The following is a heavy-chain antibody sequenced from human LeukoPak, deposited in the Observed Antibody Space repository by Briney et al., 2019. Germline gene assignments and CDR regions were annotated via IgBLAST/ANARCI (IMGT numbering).Heavy chain of an antibody. CDR3: AKGYCSGGSCYPGGFDY. J-gene: IGHJ4*02. Sequence: PGGSLRLSCAASGFTFSSYAMSWVRQAPGKGLEWVSAISGSGGSTYYADSVKSRFTISRDNSKNTLYLQMNSLRAEDTAVYYCAKGYCSGGSCYPGGFDYWGQGTLVTVSS. CDR2: ISGSGGST. D-gene: IGHD2-15*01. CDR1: GFTFSSYA. V-gene: IGHV3-23*01.